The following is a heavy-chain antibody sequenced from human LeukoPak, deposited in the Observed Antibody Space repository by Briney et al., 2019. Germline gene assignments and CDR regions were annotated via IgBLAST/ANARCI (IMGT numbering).Heavy chain of an antibody. CDR3: ARGTSGIAVAGTSNWFEP. Sequence: ASVKVSCKASGYTFTGYYMHWVRQAPGQGLEWMGWINPNSGGTNYAQKLQGRVTMTTDTSTSTAYMELRSLRSDDTAVYYCARGTSGIAVAGTSNWFEPWGQGTLVTVSS. CDR1: GYTFTGYY. J-gene: IGHJ5*02. V-gene: IGHV1-2*02. D-gene: IGHD6-19*01. CDR2: INPNSGGT.